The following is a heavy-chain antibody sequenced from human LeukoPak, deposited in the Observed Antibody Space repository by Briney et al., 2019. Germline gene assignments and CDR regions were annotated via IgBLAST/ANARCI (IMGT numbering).Heavy chain of an antibody. CDR2: IYPGDSDT. Sequence: GESLKISCKGPGYSFTSYWIGWVRPMPGKGLEWMGIIYPGDSDTRYSPSFQGQVTISADKSISTAYLQWSSLKASDTALYYCARQGWELLKGGAFDIWGQGTMVTVSS. CDR1: GYSFTSYW. V-gene: IGHV5-51*01. CDR3: ARQGWELLKGGAFDI. D-gene: IGHD1-26*01. J-gene: IGHJ3*02.